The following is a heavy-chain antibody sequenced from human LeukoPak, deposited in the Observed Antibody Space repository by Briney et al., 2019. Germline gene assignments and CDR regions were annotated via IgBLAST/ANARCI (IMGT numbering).Heavy chain of an antibody. CDR1: GFTYTNYW. CDR2: ISYDGSNK. Sequence: QTGGSLRLSCAASGFTYTNYWVSWVRQAPGKGLEWVAVISYDGSNKYYADSVKGRFTISRDNSKNTLYLQMNSLRAEDTAVYYCAKDGPKGGESTSMDVWGQGTTVTVSS. V-gene: IGHV3-30*18. D-gene: IGHD3-10*01. J-gene: IGHJ6*02. CDR3: AKDGPKGGESTSMDV.